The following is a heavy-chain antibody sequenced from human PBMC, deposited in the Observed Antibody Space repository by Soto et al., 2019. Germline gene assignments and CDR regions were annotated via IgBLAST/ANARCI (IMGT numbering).Heavy chain of an antibody. CDR3: ARGGSLNWFDP. CDR1: GFTFSSYS. Sequence: EVQLVESGGGLVQPGGSLRLSCAASGFTFSSYSMNWVRQAPGKGLEWVSYISSSSSTIYYEDSVKGRFTISRDNAKNSLYLQMNSLRAEDTAVYYCARGGSLNWFDPWGQGTLVTVSS. D-gene: IGHD3-10*01. CDR2: ISSSSSTI. V-gene: IGHV3-48*01. J-gene: IGHJ5*02.